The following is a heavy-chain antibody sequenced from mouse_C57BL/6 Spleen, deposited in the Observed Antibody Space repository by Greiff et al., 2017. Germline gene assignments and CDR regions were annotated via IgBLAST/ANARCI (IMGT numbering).Heavy chain of an antibody. J-gene: IGHJ3*01. CDR2: ISYDGSN. CDR1: GYSITSGYY. CDR3: ARQGTSYYSNYAWFAY. V-gene: IGHV3-6*01. Sequence: VQLQQSGPGLVKPSQSLSLTCSVTGYSITSGYYWNWIRQFPGNKLEWMGYISYDGSNNYNPSLKNRISITRDTSKNQFFLKLNSVTTEDTATYYCARQGTSYYSNYAWFAYWGQGTLVTVSA. D-gene: IGHD2-5*01.